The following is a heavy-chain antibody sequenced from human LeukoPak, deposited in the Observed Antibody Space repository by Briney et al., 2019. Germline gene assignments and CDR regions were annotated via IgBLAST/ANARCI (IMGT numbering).Heavy chain of an antibody. J-gene: IGHJ4*02. CDR3: AKDRETLYDSSGYPYY. D-gene: IGHD3-22*01. V-gene: IGHV3-30*18. Sequence: PGRSLRLSCAASGFTFSSYGMHWVRQAPGKGLEWVAVISYDGSNKYYADSVKGRFTISRDNSKNTLYLQMNSLRAEDTAVYYCAKDRETLYDSSGYPYYWGQGTLVTVSS. CDR2: ISYDGSNK. CDR1: GFTFSSYG.